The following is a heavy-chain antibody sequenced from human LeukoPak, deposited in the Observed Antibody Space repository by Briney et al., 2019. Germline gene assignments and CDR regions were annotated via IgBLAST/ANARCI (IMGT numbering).Heavy chain of an antibody. J-gene: IGHJ6*03. D-gene: IGHD2-2*01. V-gene: IGHV1-8*01. Sequence: ASVKVSCKASGYTFTSYDINWVRQATGQGLEWMGWMNPNSGNTGYAQKFQGRVTMTRNTSISTAYMELSSLRSEDTAVYYCARAPLRYCSSTSCYRGIGRYYYYYMDVWRKGTTVTVSS. CDR3: ARAPLRYCSSTSCYRGIGRYYYYYMDV. CDR2: MNPNSGNT. CDR1: GYTFTSYD.